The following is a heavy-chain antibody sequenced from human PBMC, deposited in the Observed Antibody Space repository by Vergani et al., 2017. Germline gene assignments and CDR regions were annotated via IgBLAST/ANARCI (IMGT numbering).Heavy chain of an antibody. CDR1: GFTFSSYW. D-gene: IGHD3-22*01. V-gene: IGHV3-74*01. Sequence: EVQLVESGGGLVQPGGSLRLSCAASGFTFSSYWMHWVRQAPGKGLVWVSRINSDGRSTSYASSVKGRFTISRDNAKNTLYLQMNSLSAEDTAVYYCARDLTYYYDSSGYDQGYYFDYWGQGTLVTVSS. J-gene: IGHJ4*02. CDR2: INSDGRST. CDR3: ARDLTYYYDSSGYDQGYYFDY.